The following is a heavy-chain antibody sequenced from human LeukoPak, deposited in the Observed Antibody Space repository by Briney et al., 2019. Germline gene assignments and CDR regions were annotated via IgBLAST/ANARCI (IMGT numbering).Heavy chain of an antibody. J-gene: IGHJ3*02. V-gene: IGHV3-30*02. Sequence: GGSLRLSCAASGFTFSSYGMHWVRQAPGKGLEWVAYIRYDGVNDYYADSVKGRFTISRDNSKNTLYLQMNSLRVEDTAVYYCARASRVTTRLDAFDIWGQGTMVTVSS. CDR2: IRYDGVND. CDR3: ARASRVTTRLDAFDI. D-gene: IGHD2-21*02. CDR1: GFTFSSYG.